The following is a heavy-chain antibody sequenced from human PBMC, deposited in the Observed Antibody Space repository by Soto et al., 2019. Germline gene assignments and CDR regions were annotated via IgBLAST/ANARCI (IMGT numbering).Heavy chain of an antibody. CDR1: GFTFSSYG. D-gene: IGHD5-18*01. V-gene: IGHV3-33*01. J-gene: IGHJ4*02. CDR2: IWYDGSNK. CDR3: ARDILGGGYSGYPPGVIDY. Sequence: GGSLRLSCAASGFTFSSYGMHWVRQAPGKGLEWVAVIWYDGSNKYYADSVKGRFTISRDNSKNTLYLQMNSLRAEDTAVYYCARDILGGGYSGYPPGVIDYWGQGTLVTVSS.